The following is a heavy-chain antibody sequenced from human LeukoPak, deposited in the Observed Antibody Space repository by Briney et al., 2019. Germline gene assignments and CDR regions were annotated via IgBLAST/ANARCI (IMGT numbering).Heavy chain of an antibody. D-gene: IGHD6-19*01. CDR1: GGSISSYY. Sequence: PSETLSLICTVSGGSISSYYWSWIRQPPGKGLEWIGYIYYSGSTNYNPSLKSRVTISVDTSKNQFSLKLSSVTAADTAVYYCARDRLSSGWYSGFDYWGQGTLVTVSS. CDR2: IYYSGST. CDR3: ARDRLSSGWYSGFDY. J-gene: IGHJ4*02. V-gene: IGHV4-59*01.